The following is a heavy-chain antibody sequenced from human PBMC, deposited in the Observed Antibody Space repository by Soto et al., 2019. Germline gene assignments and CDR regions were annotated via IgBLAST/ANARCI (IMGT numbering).Heavy chain of an antibody. Sequence: EFGPTRVNPTEALGLSVAFCGFSLSTSEMCVSWIRQPPGKALEWLALIDWDDDKYYSTSLKTRLTISKDTSKNQVVLTMTNMDPVDTATYYCARTRIAVAGWGAFDIWGQGTMVTVSS. CDR3: ARTRIAVAGWGAFDI. D-gene: IGHD6-19*01. J-gene: IGHJ3*02. CDR2: IDWDDDK. CDR1: GFSLSTSEMC. V-gene: IGHV2-70*01.